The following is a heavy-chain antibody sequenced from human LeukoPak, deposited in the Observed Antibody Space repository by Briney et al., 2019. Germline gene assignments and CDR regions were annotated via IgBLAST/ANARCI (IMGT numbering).Heavy chain of an antibody. J-gene: IGHJ4*02. D-gene: IGHD5/OR15-5a*01. CDR1: GFTFSSYW. CDR2: IKQDGSEK. CDR3: ISGGRNRVYLQFDS. V-gene: IGHV3-7*01. Sequence: PGGSLRLSCATSGFTFSSYWMSWVRQAPGKGLEWVANIKQDGSEKYYVDSVKGRFTISRDNAKNSLYLQMNSLRAEDTAVYYCISGGRNRVYLQFDSWGQRKPFSVSS.